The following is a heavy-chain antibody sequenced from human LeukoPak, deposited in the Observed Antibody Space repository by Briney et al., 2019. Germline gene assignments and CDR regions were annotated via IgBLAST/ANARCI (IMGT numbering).Heavy chain of an antibody. CDR2: ISSGGSTI. V-gene: IGHV3-48*03. J-gene: IGHJ5*02. D-gene: IGHD2-15*01. CDR1: GFTCCSYE. CDR3: AKYSIPRSSWFDP. Sequence: GGTLRLSCAASGFTCCSYEMNWPPQAPGKGLKGVSYISSGGSTIYYADSVKGRFTISRSNTKNSLDLKRNSPNAKDMSYYYSAKYSIPRSSWFDPWGQGTLVTVSS.